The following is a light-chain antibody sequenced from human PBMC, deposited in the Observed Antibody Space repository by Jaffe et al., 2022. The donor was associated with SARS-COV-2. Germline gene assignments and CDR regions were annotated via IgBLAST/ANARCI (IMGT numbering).Light chain of an antibody. V-gene: IGLV2-18*02. CDR2: GVT. J-gene: IGLJ2*01. Sequence: QSALTQPPSVSGSPGQSVTIFCTGTSSDVGGYNRVSWYQQPPGTAPKLMIYGVTDRPSGVPDRFSGSKSGNTASLTISGLQAEDEADYYCSSYTSSSTLVFGGGTKLTVL. CDR1: SSDVGGYNR. CDR3: SSYTSSSTLV.